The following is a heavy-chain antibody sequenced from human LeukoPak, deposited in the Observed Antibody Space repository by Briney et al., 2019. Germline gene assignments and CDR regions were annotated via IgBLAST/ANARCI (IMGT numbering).Heavy chain of an antibody. CDR3: ARSRSAGY. V-gene: IGHV3-9*01. J-gene: IGHJ4*02. CDR2: ISWNSGSI. Sequence: PGGSLRLSCAASGFTFDDYAMHWVRQAPGKGLEWVSGISWNSGSIGYADSVKGRFTISRDNAKNSLYLQMDSLRAEDTAVYYCARSRSAGYWGQGTLVTVSS. CDR1: GFTFDDYA.